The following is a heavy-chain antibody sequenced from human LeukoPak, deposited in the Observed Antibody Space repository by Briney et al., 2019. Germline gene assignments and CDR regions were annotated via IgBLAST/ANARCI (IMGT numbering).Heavy chain of an antibody. Sequence: GGSLRLSCAASGFTFSSYAMHWVRQAPGKGLEWVAVISYDGSNKYYADSVKGRFTISRDNSKNTLYLQMNNLRAEDTALFYCARDSTPYASGTYFDFWGQGTLVTVSS. D-gene: IGHD3-10*01. CDR1: GFTFSSYA. CDR2: ISYDGSNK. J-gene: IGHJ4*02. CDR3: ARDSTPYASGTYFDF. V-gene: IGHV3-30-3*01.